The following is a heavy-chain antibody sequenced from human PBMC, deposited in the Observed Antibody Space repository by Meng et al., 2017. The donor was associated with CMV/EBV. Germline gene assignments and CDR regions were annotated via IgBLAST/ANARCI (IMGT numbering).Heavy chain of an antibody. J-gene: IGHJ4*02. CDR3: ATPEGGWYDY. Sequence: GESLKISCAASGFTFSSYEMNWVRQAPGKGLEWVSYISSGSTIYYADSVKGRFTISRDNAKNSLYLQMNSLRAEDTAVYYCATPEGGWYDYWGQGTLVTVSS. D-gene: IGHD6-19*01. CDR1: GFTFSSYE. CDR2: ISSGSTI. V-gene: IGHV3-48*03.